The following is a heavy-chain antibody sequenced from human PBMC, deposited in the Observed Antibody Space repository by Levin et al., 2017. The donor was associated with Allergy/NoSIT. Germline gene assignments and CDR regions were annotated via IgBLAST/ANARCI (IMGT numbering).Heavy chain of an antibody. D-gene: IGHD1-26*01. CDR1: GFTFSSYG. Sequence: LSLTCAASGFTFSSYGMHWVRQAPGKGLEWVAVISYDGSNKYYADSVKGRFTISRDNSKNTLYLQMNSLRAEDTAVYYCAKDRWELQYYFDYWGQGTLVTVSS. CDR2: ISYDGSNK. J-gene: IGHJ4*02. CDR3: AKDRWELQYYFDY. V-gene: IGHV3-30*18.